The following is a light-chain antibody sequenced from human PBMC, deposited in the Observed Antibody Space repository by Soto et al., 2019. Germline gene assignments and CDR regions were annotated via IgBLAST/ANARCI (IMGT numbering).Light chain of an antibody. V-gene: IGKV1-9*01. CDR2: AAS. CDR3: QQLNSYPIT. J-gene: IGKJ5*01. CDR1: QGISSY. Sequence: DIHLTQSPSFLSASLGDRVTITCRASQGISSYLAWYQQKPGKAPKLLIYAASTLQSGVPSRFSGSGSGTEFTLTISSLQPEDFATYYCQQLNSYPITFGQGTRLEIK.